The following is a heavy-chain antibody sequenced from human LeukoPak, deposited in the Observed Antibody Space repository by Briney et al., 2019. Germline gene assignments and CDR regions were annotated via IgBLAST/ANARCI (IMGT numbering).Heavy chain of an antibody. V-gene: IGHV4-59*01. J-gene: IGHJ4*02. Sequence: SETLSLTCTVSGGSISSYYWSWIRQPPGKGLEGIGYIYYSGSTNYNPSLKSRVTISVDTSKTHFSLKLSSVTAADTAVYYCARERCSGGSCYLGGVLRGYFDSWGQGTLVTVSS. CDR3: ARERCSGGSCYLGGVLRGYFDS. D-gene: IGHD2-15*01. CDR1: GGSISSYY. CDR2: IYYSGST.